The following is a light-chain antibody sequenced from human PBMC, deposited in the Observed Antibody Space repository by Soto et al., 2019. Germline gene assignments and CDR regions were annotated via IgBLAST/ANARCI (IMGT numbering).Light chain of an antibody. CDR2: EGS. CDR3: CSYAGSSTFVV. CDR1: SSDVGSYNL. J-gene: IGLJ2*01. Sequence: QSALTQPASVSGSPGQSITISCPGNSSDVGSYNLVSWYQQHPGKAPKLMIYEGSKRPSGVSNRFSGSKSGNTASLTISGLQAEDEADYYCCSYAGSSTFVVFGGGTKVTVL. V-gene: IGLV2-23*03.